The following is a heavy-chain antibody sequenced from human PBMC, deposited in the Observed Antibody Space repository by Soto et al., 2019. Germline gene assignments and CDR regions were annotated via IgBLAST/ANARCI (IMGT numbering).Heavy chain of an antibody. CDR1: GFSISSGFY. CDR3: ARGMNPQDY. J-gene: IGHJ4*02. Sequence: SETLSLTCNVSGFSISSGFYWGWVRQPPGKGLEWIGAIYHSGTTYFNPSLKSRVTMAIDTSKNQFSLSLASVAAADTAMYYCARGMNPQDYWGQGTLVTVSS. D-gene: IGHD6-13*01. V-gene: IGHV4-38-2*02. CDR2: IYHSGTT.